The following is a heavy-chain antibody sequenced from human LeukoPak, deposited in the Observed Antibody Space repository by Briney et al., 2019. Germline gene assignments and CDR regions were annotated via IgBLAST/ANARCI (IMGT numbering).Heavy chain of an antibody. J-gene: IGHJ6*03. CDR1: GGSISSTAYY. CDR2: IYYSETT. CDR3: ARQVSDYYYYYIDV. D-gene: IGHD5/OR15-5a*01. V-gene: IGHV4-39*01. Sequence: SETLSLTCTVSGGSISSTAYYWDWIRQPPGKGLEWIGSIYYSETTYYNSSLKSRVTISLNTSKNQFSLRLTSVTAEDTAVYYCARQVSDYYYYYIDVWGKGATVTVSS.